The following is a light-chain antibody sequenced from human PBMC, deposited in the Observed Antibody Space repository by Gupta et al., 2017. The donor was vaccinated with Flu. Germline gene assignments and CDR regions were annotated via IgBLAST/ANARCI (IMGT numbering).Light chain of an antibody. Sequence: QSALTQPASVSGSPGQSITISCAGTSSDVGGYNYVSWYQHHPGKAPKLMIYEVSNRPSGVSNRFSASKSGNTASLTISGLQAEDEADYYCSSYTSSSTLEFGGGTKLTVL. CDR1: SSDVGGYNY. J-gene: IGLJ3*02. CDR3: SSYTSSSTLE. CDR2: EVS. V-gene: IGLV2-14*01.